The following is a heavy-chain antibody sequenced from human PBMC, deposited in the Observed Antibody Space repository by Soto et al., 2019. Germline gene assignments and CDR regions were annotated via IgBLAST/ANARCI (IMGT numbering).Heavy chain of an antibody. CDR3: ARADDSSGYFSLDY. V-gene: IGHV4-59*01. CDR2: IYYSGST. Sequence: SETLSLTCTVSGGSISSYYWSWIRQPPGKGLEWIGYIYYSGSTNYNPSLKSRVTISVDTSKNQLSLKLSSVTAADTAVYYCARADDSSGYFSLDYWGQGTLVTVSS. J-gene: IGHJ4*02. CDR1: GGSISSYY. D-gene: IGHD3-22*01.